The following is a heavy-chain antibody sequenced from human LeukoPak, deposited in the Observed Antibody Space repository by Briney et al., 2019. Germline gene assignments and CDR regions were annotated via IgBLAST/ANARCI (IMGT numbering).Heavy chain of an antibody. J-gene: IGHJ4*02. CDR2: ISGSASST. CDR3: AKVIAAAGTIPGPVDY. D-gene: IGHD6-13*01. CDR1: GFTFSNYA. V-gene: IGHV3-23*01. Sequence: GGSLRLSCAASGFTFSNYAMSWVRQAPGKGLEWVSAISGSASSTYHADSVKGRFTISRDNSKNTLYLQMNSLRAEDTAVYYCAKVIAAAGTIPGPVDYWGQGTLVTVSS.